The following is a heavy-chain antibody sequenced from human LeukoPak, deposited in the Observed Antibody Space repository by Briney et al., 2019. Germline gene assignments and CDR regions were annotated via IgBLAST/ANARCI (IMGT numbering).Heavy chain of an antibody. Sequence: PSETLSLTCTVSSGSISGYYWSWIRQPPGKGLEWIGYMYYSGSTSYNPSLKSRVTISVDTSKNQFSLKLSSVTAADTAVYYCARGGSCSGGSCKPEDDAYDIWGQGTMVTVSS. CDR3: ARGGSCSGGSCKPEDDAYDI. J-gene: IGHJ3*02. CDR1: SGSISGYY. V-gene: IGHV4-59*08. CDR2: MYYSGST. D-gene: IGHD2-15*01.